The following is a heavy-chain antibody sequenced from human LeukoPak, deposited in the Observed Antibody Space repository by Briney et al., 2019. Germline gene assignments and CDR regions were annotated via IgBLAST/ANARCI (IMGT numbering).Heavy chain of an antibody. CDR3: ARGRPYDSSGYVAY. CDR2: ISPIPGIS. D-gene: IGHD3-22*01. Sequence: SVKVSCKASGGTFSSYAISWVRQAPGQGLEWVGRISPIPGISNYAQKFQGRVTITADKSTSTAYMELSSLRSEDTAVYYCARGRPYDSSGYVAYWGRGTLVTVSS. J-gene: IGHJ4*02. CDR1: GGTFSSYA. V-gene: IGHV1-69*04.